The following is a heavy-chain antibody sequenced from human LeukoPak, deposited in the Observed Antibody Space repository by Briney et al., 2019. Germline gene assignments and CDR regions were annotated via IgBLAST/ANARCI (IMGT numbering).Heavy chain of an antibody. CDR3: ARDGSTKGLQLWSPYYFDY. D-gene: IGHD5-18*01. J-gene: IGHJ4*02. CDR2: INPSGGST. Sequence: GASVKVSCKASGYTFTSYYMHWVRQAPGQGLEWMGIINPSGGSTSYAQKFQGRVTMTRDTSTSTVYMELSSLRSEDTAVYYCARDGSTKGLQLWSPYYFDYWGQGTLVTVSS. CDR1: GYTFTSYY. V-gene: IGHV1-46*01.